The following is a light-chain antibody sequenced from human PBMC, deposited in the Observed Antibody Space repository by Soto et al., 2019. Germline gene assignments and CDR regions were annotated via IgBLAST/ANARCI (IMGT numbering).Light chain of an antibody. CDR1: QSISGNY. CDR3: QQYVISVT. V-gene: IGKV3-20*01. CDR2: GAS. J-gene: IGKJ5*01. Sequence: EIVLTQSPGTLSLSPGEIATLSCRASQSISGNYLAWYQQKPGQAPRLLIYGASNRATGIPERFSGSGSGTDFTLTIGRLEPQDSAMYYCQQYVISVTFGQGTRLEIK.